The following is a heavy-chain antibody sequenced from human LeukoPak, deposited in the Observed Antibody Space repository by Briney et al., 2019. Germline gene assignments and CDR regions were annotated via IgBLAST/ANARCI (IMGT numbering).Heavy chain of an antibody. Sequence: APGKACGKASGYTFSSSGVSGVRRAPGQGVGWMGWISAYNGNTNYAQKLQGRVTMTTDTSTSTAYMELRSLRSDDTAVYYCARARGRDGYNYPYWGQGTLVTVSS. CDR1: GYTFSSSG. CDR2: ISAYNGNT. CDR3: ARARGRDGYNYPY. J-gene: IGHJ4*02. D-gene: IGHD5-24*01. V-gene: IGHV1-18*01.